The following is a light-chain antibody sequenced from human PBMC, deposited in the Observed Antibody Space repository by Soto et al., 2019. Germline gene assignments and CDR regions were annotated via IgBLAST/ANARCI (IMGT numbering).Light chain of an antibody. CDR3: QQYNDWPPKYT. Sequence: EIVMTQPPATLSVSPGERATLSCRASQSVSSNLAWYQQKPGQAPRLLIYGASTRATGIPARFSGSGSGTEFTLTISSLQSEDSAVYYCQQYNDWPPKYTFGQGTKLEIK. CDR2: GAS. V-gene: IGKV3-15*01. CDR1: QSVSSN. J-gene: IGKJ2*01.